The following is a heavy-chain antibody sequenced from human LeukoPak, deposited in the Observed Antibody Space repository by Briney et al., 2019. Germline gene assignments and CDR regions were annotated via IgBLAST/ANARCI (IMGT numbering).Heavy chain of an antibody. CDR3: ARDPYYYDSSGYDY. Sequence: RGSLRLSCAASGFTFSSYAMHWVRQAPGKGLEWVAVISYDGSNKYYADSVKGRFTISRDNSKNTLYLQMNSLRAEDTAVYYCARDPYYYDSSGYDYWGQGTLVTVSS. J-gene: IGHJ4*02. CDR1: GFTFSSYA. V-gene: IGHV3-30-3*01. CDR2: ISYDGSNK. D-gene: IGHD3-22*01.